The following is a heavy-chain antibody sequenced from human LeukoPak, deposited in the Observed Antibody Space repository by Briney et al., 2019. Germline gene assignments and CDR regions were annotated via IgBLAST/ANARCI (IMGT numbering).Heavy chain of an antibody. CDR3: ARGRYSSGCFDY. J-gene: IGHJ4*02. Sequence: PGGSLRLSCAASGFTFSSYSMNWVRQAPGKGLEWVSSISSSSSYIYYADSVKGRFTISRDNAKNSLYLQMTSLRAEDTAVYYCARGRYSSGCFDYWVQGTLVTVSS. D-gene: IGHD6-19*01. CDR2: ISSSSSYI. V-gene: IGHV3-21*01. CDR1: GFTFSSYS.